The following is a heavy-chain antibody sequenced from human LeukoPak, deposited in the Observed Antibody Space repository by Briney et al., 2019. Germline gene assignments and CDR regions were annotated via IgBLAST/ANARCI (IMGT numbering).Heavy chain of an antibody. J-gene: IGHJ4*02. D-gene: IGHD2-15*01. V-gene: IGHV1-69*05. CDR3: ARAGGSSEWLPSGNFDY. CDR2: IIPIFGTA. Sequence: SGKVSCKASGGTFSSYAISWVRQAPGQGLEWMGGIIPIFGTANYAQKFQGRVTITRDTSASTAYMELSSLRSEDTAVYYCARAGGSSEWLPSGNFDYWGQGTLVTVSS. CDR1: GGTFSSYA.